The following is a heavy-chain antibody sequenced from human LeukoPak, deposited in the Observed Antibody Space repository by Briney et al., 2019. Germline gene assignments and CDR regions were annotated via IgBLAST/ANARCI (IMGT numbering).Heavy chain of an antibody. CDR2: IYYSGST. CDR1: GGSISSNDYY. J-gene: IGHJ6*02. Sequence: SETLSLTCTVSGGSISSNDYYWSWIRQHPGKGLEWIGYIYYSGSTYYNPSLKSRVTISVDTSKNQFSLKLSSVTAADTAVYYCRVLLWFGDMDGMDVWGQGTTVTVSS. D-gene: IGHD3-10*01. V-gene: IGHV4-30-4*08. CDR3: RVLLWFGDMDGMDV.